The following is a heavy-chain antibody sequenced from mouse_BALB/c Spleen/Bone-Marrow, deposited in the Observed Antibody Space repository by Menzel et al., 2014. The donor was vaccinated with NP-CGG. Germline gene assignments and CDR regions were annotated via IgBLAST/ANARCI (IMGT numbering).Heavy chain of an antibody. Sequence: VQLQQSGAELVRPGTSLKVSCQASGYVFTDFLLEWVKQRPGQGLEWVGVINPGSGGTNYNEKFKDKATLTADRPSSTAYMQLSSLTSDGSAVYFCARSRDYYDSNSFAYWGQGTLVTVSA. V-gene: IGHV1-54*03. CDR3: ARSRDYYDSNSFAY. D-gene: IGHD1-1*01. J-gene: IGHJ3*01. CDR1: GYVFTDFL. CDR2: INPGSGGT.